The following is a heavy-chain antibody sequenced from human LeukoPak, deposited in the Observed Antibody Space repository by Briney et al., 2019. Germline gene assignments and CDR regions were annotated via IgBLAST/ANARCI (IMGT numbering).Heavy chain of an antibody. CDR3: AKAALVGTHYFDH. J-gene: IGHJ4*02. V-gene: IGHV1-69*06. CDR1: GGIFSSYA. CDR2: IITVFGTA. Sequence: SVKVSCKASGGIFSSYAISWVRQAPGQGREWMGRIITVFGTANYAQKFEGRVTITADKSASTVYMELSSLRSEDSAVYYCAKAALVGTHYFDHWGQGTLVTVSS. D-gene: IGHD3-3*02.